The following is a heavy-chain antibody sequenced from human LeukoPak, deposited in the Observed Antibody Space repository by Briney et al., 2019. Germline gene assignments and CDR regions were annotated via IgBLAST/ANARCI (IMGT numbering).Heavy chain of an antibody. D-gene: IGHD3-10*01. CDR3: ARELTYYYGSGSPRGMDV. Sequence: GGSLRLSCAASGFTFSTYSMNWGRQAPGKGLEWVSYISSSSSTIHYSDSVKGRFAISRDNAKNSLYLQMNSLRAEDTAVYYCARELTYYYGSGSPRGMDVWGQGTTVTVSS. V-gene: IGHV3-48*04. J-gene: IGHJ6*02. CDR1: GFTFSTYS. CDR2: ISSSSSTI.